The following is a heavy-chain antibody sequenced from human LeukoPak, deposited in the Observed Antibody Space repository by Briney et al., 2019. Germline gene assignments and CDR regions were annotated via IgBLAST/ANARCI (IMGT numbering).Heavy chain of an antibody. CDR3: ARVLNVGATYDGMDV. V-gene: IGHV3-30*04. Sequence: PGRSLRPSCAASGFTFSSYAMHWVRQAPGKGLEWVAVISYDGSNKYYADSVKGRFTTSRDNSKNTLYLQMNSLRAEDTAVYYCARVLNVGATYDGMDVWGQGTTVTVSS. CDR1: GFTFSSYA. D-gene: IGHD1-26*01. J-gene: IGHJ6*02. CDR2: ISYDGSNK.